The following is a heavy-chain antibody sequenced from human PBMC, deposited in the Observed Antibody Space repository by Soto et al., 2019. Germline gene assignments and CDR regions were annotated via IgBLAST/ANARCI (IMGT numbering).Heavy chain of an antibody. V-gene: IGHV3-9*01. D-gene: IGHD4-17*01. CDR3: AKVAVTSSAQRKSIYYYYLYV. CDR2: ISWNSGSI. J-gene: IGHJ6*03. CDR1: GFTFDDYA. Sequence: GGSLRLSCAASGFTFDDYAMHWVRQAPGKGLEWVSGISWNSGSIGYADSVKGRFTISRDNAKNSLYLQMNSLRAEDTALYYCAKVAVTSSAQRKSIYYYYLYVWGKGTTVTVSS.